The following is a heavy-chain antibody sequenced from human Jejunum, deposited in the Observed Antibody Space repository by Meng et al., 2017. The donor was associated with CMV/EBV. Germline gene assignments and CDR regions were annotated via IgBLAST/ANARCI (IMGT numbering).Heavy chain of an antibody. CDR2: MYYSGTT. Sequence: LSLTCTVSGGSITSTNCFWAWIRQPPGKVLEWIGSMYYSGTTYYNPSLKSRITISVDTSKNQFSLRLTSVTAADTAVYYCARPHSNSWGQGTLVTVSS. V-gene: IGHV4-39*07. J-gene: IGHJ4*02. CDR3: ARPHSNS. CDR1: GGSITSTNCF. D-gene: IGHD2/OR15-2a*01.